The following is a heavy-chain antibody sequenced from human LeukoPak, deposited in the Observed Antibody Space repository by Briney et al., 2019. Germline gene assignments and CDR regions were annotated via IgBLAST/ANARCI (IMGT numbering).Heavy chain of an antibody. Sequence: GGSLRLSCAASGFTFSTYAMSWVRQAPGKGVEWVSSISSSGDRTFYADSVKDRFTISRDNSENTLYLQMSRLRAGDTAVYYCAKDRPNYHESNGHYYRPNGDYWGQGTLVTVSS. CDR1: GFTFSTYA. D-gene: IGHD3-22*01. CDR2: ISSSGDRT. J-gene: IGHJ4*02. CDR3: AKDRPNYHESNGHYYRPNGDY. V-gene: IGHV3-23*01.